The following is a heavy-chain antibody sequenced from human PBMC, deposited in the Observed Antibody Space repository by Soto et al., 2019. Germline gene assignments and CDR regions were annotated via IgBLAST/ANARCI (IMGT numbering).Heavy chain of an antibody. CDR3: AREYGGAVVDY. CDR1: GFTVSSNY. D-gene: IGHD1-26*01. J-gene: IGHJ4*02. CDR2: IYSGGGST. V-gene: IGHV3-66*01. Sequence: EVQLVESGGGLVQPGGSLRLSCAASGFTVSSNYMSWVRQAPGKGLEWVAVIYSGGGSTYYADSVKGRFTISRDNSKNTLYLQMNRLRAEDTAVYYCAREYGGAVVDYWGQGTLVTVSS.